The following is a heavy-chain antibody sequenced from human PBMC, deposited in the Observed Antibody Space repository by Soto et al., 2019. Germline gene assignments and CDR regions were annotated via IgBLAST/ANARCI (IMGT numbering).Heavy chain of an antibody. D-gene: IGHD1-7*01. Sequence: GASVKVSCKASGGTFSSYAISWVRQAPGQGLEWMGGIIPIFGTANYAQKFQGRVTITADGSTSTAYMELSSLRSEDTAVYYCARNYNWNYLPRNWFDPWGQGTLVTVSS. CDR2: IIPIFGTA. CDR1: GGTFSSYA. CDR3: ARNYNWNYLPRNWFDP. V-gene: IGHV1-69*13. J-gene: IGHJ5*02.